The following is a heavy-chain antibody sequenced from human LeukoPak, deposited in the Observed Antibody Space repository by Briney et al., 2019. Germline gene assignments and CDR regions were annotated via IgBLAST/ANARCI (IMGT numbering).Heavy chain of an antibody. D-gene: IGHD3-3*01. CDR2: IKQDGSEK. V-gene: IGHV3-7*01. CDR3: ASIEYYDFWSGPDV. CDR1: GFTFSSYW. J-gene: IGHJ6*04. Sequence: GGSLRLSCAVSGFTFSSYWMSWVRQAPGKGLEWVANIKQDGSEKYYVDSVKGRFTISRDNAKNSLYLQMNSLRAEDTAVYYCASIEYYDFWSGPDVWGKGTTVTVSS.